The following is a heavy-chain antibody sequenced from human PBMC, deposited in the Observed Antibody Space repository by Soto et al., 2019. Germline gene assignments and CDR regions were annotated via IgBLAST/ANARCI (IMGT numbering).Heavy chain of an antibody. CDR3: ATRGGYSYGSTDYGMDV. Sequence: GESLKISCKGSGYSFTSYWIGWVRQMPGKGLEWMGIIYPGDSDTRYSPSFQGQVTISADKSIRTAYLQWSSLKASDTAMYYCATRGGYSYGSTDYGMDVWGQGTTVTVSS. CDR1: GYSFTSYW. D-gene: IGHD5-18*01. J-gene: IGHJ6*02. CDR2: IYPGDSDT. V-gene: IGHV5-51*01.